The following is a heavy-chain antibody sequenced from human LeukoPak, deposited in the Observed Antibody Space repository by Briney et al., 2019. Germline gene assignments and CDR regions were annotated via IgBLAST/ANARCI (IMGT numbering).Heavy chain of an antibody. D-gene: IGHD1-14*01. J-gene: IGHJ4*02. CDR1: GYTFTSYG. Sequence: AAVKVSCKASGYTFTSYGISWVRQAPGQGLEWMGWISAYNGNTNYAQTLQGRVTMTTDTSTSTAYMDLRSLRAADTPVYYSARDEPEPAFNPDYWGQGTLVTASS. V-gene: IGHV1-18*01. CDR2: ISAYNGNT. CDR3: ARDEPEPAFNPDY.